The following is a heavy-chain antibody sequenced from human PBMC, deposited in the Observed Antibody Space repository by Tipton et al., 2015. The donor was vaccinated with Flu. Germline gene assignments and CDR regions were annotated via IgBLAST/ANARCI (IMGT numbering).Heavy chain of an antibody. CDR2: IKQDGSVK. J-gene: IGHJ4*02. D-gene: IGHD3-16*01. CDR3: ARAIAGADSL. CDR1: EFTFSSYW. Sequence: SLRLSCAASEFTFSSYWMSWVRQAPGKGLEWVANIKQDGSVKYYVDSVKGRFTISRDNAKNSLYLQMNSLRAEDTAVYYCARAIAGADSLWGQGTLVTVPS. V-gene: IGHV3-7*01.